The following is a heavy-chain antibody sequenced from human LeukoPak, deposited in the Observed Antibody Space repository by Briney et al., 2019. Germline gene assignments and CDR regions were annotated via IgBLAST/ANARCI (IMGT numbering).Heavy chain of an antibody. CDR1: GGSIRSYY. CDR2: IYTSGSS. CDR3: AVGAGIAAAGTARNWFDP. Sequence: SETLSLTCTVSGGSIRSYYWSWIRQPAGKGLEWIGRIYTSGSSNYNPSLKSRVTMSVDTSKNQFSLKLSSVTAADTAVYYCAVGAGIAAAGTARNWFDPWGQGTLVTVSS. J-gene: IGHJ5*02. V-gene: IGHV4-4*07. D-gene: IGHD6-13*01.